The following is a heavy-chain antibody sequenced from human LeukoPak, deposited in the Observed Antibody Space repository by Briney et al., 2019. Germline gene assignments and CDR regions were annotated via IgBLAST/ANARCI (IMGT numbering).Heavy chain of an antibody. D-gene: IGHD1-26*01. V-gene: IGHV3-21*01. CDR1: GFSFSSYT. CDR2: ISSSSTYI. J-gene: IGHJ4*02. CDR3: ARVKELYRDY. Sequence: PGGSLRLSCAASGFSFSSYTMNWARQAPGKGLEWVTSISSSSTYIFYADSMKGRFTISRDNAKNSLYLQMNSLRAEDTAVYYCARVKELYRDYWGQGTLVTVSS.